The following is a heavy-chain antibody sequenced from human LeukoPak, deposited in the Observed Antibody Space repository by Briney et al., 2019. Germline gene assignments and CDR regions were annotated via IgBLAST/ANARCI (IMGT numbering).Heavy chain of an antibody. J-gene: IGHJ4*02. CDR1: GFAFNTYS. D-gene: IGHD6-19*01. CDR2: ISSSGSYI. V-gene: IGHV3-21*01. Sequence: GGSLRLSCAASGFAFNTYSMNWVCQAPGKGLEWVSSISSSGSYIYYVDSVKGRFTISRDNAKKSLYLQMNSLSAEDTAMYYCATGQGIAVAGPDYWGQGTLVTVSS. CDR3: ATGQGIAVAGPDY.